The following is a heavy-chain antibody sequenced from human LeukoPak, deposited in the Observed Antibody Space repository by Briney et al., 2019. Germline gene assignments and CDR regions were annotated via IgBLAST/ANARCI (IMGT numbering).Heavy chain of an antibody. Sequence: ASVKVSCTASGYTFTSYAFSWVRQAPGQGLEWMGWISAYNGNTNYAQKFQGRVTMTTDTSTTTASMELTSLRFDDTAVYFCARLSSSGWPLEVFDYWGQGTLVTVSP. CDR3: ARLSSSGWPLEVFDY. CDR2: ISAYNGNT. V-gene: IGHV1-18*01. D-gene: IGHD6-19*01. J-gene: IGHJ4*02. CDR1: GYTFTSYA.